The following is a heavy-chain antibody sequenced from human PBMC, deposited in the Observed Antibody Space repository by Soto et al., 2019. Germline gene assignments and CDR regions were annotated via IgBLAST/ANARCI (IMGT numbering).Heavy chain of an antibody. CDR3: ARDRSDSSRADSFDI. D-gene: IGHD6-25*01. J-gene: IGHJ3*02. Sequence: VSLRLSCSVSGFSVSNTYMSWVRQAPVKGLEWISVIYRGRATYYADSVKGRFTISRDDSRNTVYLQMNSLTTEDTAVYFCARDRSDSSRADSFDIWGQGTMVTVSS. V-gene: IGHV3-53*01. CDR1: GFSVSNTY. CDR2: IYRGRAT.